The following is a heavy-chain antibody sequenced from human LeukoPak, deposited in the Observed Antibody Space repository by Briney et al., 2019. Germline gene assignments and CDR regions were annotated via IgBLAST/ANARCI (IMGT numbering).Heavy chain of an antibody. CDR3: AELGITMIGGV. CDR1: GFTFISYW. V-gene: IGHV3-7*01. CDR2: LSQDGSEK. J-gene: IGHJ6*04. Sequence: GGSLRLSCAASGFTFISYWMTWVRQVPGKGLEWVAKLSQDGSEKYYVDSVKGRFTISRDNAKNSLYLQMNSLRAEDTAVYYCAELGITMIGGVWGKGTTVTISS. D-gene: IGHD3-10*02.